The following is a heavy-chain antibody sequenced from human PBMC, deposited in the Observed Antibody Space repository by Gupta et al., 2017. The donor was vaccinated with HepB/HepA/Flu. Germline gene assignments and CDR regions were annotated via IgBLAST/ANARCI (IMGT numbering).Heavy chain of an antibody. J-gene: IGHJ6*02. CDR2: MNPNSGNT. V-gene: IGHV1-8*01. CDR3: ARVRYYGSGSYHYNYYYGMDV. Sequence: PGASVKVSCKASGYTFTSYDINWVRQATGQGLEWMGWMNPNSGNTGYAQKFQGRVTMTRNTSISTAYMELSSLRSEDTAVYYCARVRYYGSGSYHYNYYYGMDVWGQGTTVTVSS. D-gene: IGHD3-10*01. CDR1: GYTFTSYD.